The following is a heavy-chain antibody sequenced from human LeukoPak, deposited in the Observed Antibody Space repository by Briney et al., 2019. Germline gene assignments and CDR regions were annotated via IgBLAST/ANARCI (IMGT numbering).Heavy chain of an antibody. CDR1: GFTFSSYA. Sequence: GGSLRLSCAASGFTFSSYAMHWVRQAPGKGLEWVAVISYDGSNKYYADSVKGRFTISRDNSKNTLYLQMNSLRAEDTAVYYCAKVWHSSGCYYAAFDIWGQGTMVTVSS. J-gene: IGHJ3*02. CDR3: AKVWHSSGCYYAAFDI. D-gene: IGHD3-22*01. CDR2: ISYDGSNK. V-gene: IGHV3-30*04.